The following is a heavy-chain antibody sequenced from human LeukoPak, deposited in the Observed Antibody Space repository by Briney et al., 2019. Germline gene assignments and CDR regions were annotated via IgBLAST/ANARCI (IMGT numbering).Heavy chain of an antibody. CDR3: ARDRYYDYVWGSYRYTGIDY. J-gene: IGHJ4*02. CDR1: GGSFSGYY. Sequence: ETLSLTCAVYGGSFSGYYWSWIRQPPGKGLEWVANIRQDGSEKYYVDSVKGRFTISRDNAKNSLYLQMNSLRAEDTAVYYCARDRYYDYVWGSYRYTGIDYWGQGTLVTVSS. CDR2: IRQDGSEK. V-gene: IGHV3-7*01. D-gene: IGHD3-16*02.